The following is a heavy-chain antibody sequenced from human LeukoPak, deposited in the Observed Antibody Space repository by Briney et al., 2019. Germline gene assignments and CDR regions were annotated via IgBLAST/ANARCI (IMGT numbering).Heavy chain of an antibody. Sequence: ASVKVSCKASGYTFTSYGISWVRQAPGQGLEWMGWISACNGNTNYAQKLQGRVTMTTDTSTSTAYMELRSLRPDDTAVYYCARDLWNFNDGSGSYRDFDSWGQGTLVTVSS. J-gene: IGHJ5*01. V-gene: IGHV1-18*01. D-gene: IGHD3-22*01. CDR2: ISACNGNT. CDR3: ARDLWNFNDGSGSYRDFDS. CDR1: GYTFTSYG.